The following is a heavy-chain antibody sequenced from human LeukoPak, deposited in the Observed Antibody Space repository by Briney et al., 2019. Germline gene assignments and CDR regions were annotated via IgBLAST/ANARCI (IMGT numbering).Heavy chain of an antibody. CDR1: GFTFSSYS. J-gene: IGHJ3*02. CDR2: ISGSGGST. Sequence: GGSLRLSCAASGFTFSSYSMNWVRQAPGKGLEWVSAISGSGGSTYYADSVKGRFTISRDNSKNTLYLQMNSLRAEDTAVYYCANRLVAHHGGAFDIWGQGTMVTVSS. CDR3: ANRLVAHHGGAFDI. V-gene: IGHV3-23*01. D-gene: IGHD2-2*01.